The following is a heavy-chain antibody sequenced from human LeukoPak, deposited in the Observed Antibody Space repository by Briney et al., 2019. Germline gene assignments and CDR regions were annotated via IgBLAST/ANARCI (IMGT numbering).Heavy chain of an antibody. Sequence: GRSLRLSCAASGFTFSSYAMHWVRQAPGKGLEWVAVISYDGSNKYYADSVKGRFTISRDNSKNTLYLQMNSLRAEDTAVYYCARVGATMNYYYYYMDVWGKGTTVTISS. D-gene: IGHD1-26*01. J-gene: IGHJ6*03. CDR2: ISYDGSNK. V-gene: IGHV3-30*04. CDR3: ARVGATMNYYYYYMDV. CDR1: GFTFSSYA.